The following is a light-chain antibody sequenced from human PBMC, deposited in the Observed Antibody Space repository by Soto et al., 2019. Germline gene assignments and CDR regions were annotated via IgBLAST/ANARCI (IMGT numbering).Light chain of an antibody. CDR1: QRISTY. CDR2: AAS. J-gene: IGKJ1*01. Sequence: DIQMTQSPSSLSASVGDRVTITCRASQRISTYLNWYQHKPGKAPKLLIYAASSLQSGVPSGFSGSGVVTDFTLAVGSLQPEDFAAYYCQQSYSTPWAFGQGTKVEIK. CDR3: QQSYSTPWA. V-gene: IGKV1-39*01.